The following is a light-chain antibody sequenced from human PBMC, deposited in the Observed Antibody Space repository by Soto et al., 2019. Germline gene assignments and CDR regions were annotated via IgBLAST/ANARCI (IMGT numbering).Light chain of an antibody. CDR3: MQWTHWPIT. Sequence: DIQLTQSPASLSSFLLDIVTIPCRASQDISSCLAWYQQKPGKAPKLLIYAASSLQSGVPSRFSGSGSGTDFALKISRVEAEDVGVYYCMQWTHWPITFGQGTRLEI. CDR2: AAS. V-gene: IGKV1-12*01. J-gene: IGKJ5*01. CDR1: QDISSC.